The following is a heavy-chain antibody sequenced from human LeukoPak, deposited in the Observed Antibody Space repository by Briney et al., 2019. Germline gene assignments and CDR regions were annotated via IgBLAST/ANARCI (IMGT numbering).Heavy chain of an antibody. CDR3: ARTRAHYDSSGYYLGY. CDR1: GFTFSSYW. Sequence: GGSLRLSCAASGFTFSSYWMNWVRQAPGKGLEWVANIKQDGSEKYYVDSVKGRFTISRDNAKNSLYLQMNSLRAEDTAVYYCARTRAHYDSSGYYLGYWGQGTLVTVSS. V-gene: IGHV3-7*01. J-gene: IGHJ4*02. D-gene: IGHD3-22*01. CDR2: IKQDGSEK.